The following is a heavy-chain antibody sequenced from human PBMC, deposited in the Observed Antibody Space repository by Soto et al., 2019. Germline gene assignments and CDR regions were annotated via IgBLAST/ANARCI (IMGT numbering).Heavy chain of an antibody. J-gene: IGHJ4*02. CDR3: AREPATAKPEGVDF. V-gene: IGHV1-2*02. D-gene: IGHD1-1*01. CDR1: GYTFSDYY. CDR2: INPNSGGT. Sequence: WASVKVSCKASGYTFSDYYIHWVRQAPGQGLEWMGWINPNSGGTKYAPKFQVGVTMTRDTSITTAYMELGRLRSGDTAVYYCAREPATAKPEGVDFWGQGTLVTVSS.